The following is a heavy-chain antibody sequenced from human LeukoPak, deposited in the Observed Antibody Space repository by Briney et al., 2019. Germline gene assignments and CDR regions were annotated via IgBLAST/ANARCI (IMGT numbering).Heavy chain of an antibody. CDR3: ARGPRITIFGPTWHWSDP. CDR2: INHSGST. J-gene: IGHJ5*02. CDR1: GGSFSGYY. Sequence: SETLSLTCAVYGGSFSGYYWSWIRQPPGKGLEWIGEINHSGSTNYNPSLKSRVTISVDTSKNQFSLKLSSVTAADTAVYYCARGPRITIFGPTWHWSDPWGQGTLVTVSS. V-gene: IGHV4-34*01. D-gene: IGHD3-3*01.